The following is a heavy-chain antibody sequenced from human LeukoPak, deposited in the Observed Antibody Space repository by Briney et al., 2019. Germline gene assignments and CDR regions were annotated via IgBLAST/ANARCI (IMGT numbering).Heavy chain of an antibody. V-gene: IGHV3-9*01. J-gene: IGHJ6*03. CDR3: AKTAASMDV. Sequence: PGRSLRLSCAASGFTFDDYAMHWARQAPGKGLEWVSGISWNSGHKGYADSVKGRFTISRDNAKNSLYLQMNSLRAEDTAVYYCAKTAASMDVWGKGITVTVSS. CDR1: GFTFDDYA. CDR2: ISWNSGHK. D-gene: IGHD2-15*01.